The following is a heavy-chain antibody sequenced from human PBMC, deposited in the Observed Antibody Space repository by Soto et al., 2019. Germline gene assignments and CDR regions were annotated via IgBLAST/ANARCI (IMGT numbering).Heavy chain of an antibody. CDR2: IYYRGNA. CDR1: DYSINSDKYY. Sequence: SETLSLTCSVSDYSINSDKYYWGWIRQPPGKGLEWIGSIYYRGNAYYNPSLQTRVTISLDKSRSQFSLKLNSVTAADSAVYFCARLEGLATISHYFDFWGPGALVTVSS. D-gene: IGHD3-9*01. V-gene: IGHV4-39*01. CDR3: ARLEGLATISHYFDF. J-gene: IGHJ4*02.